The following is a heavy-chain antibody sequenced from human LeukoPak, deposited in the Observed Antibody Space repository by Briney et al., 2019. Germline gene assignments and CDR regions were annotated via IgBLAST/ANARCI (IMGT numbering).Heavy chain of an antibody. V-gene: IGHV1-69*05. CDR3: ARILAVAGYAFDI. Sequence: GASVKVSCKASGYTFTSYDINWVRQAPGQGLEWMGGIIPIFGTANYAQKFQGRVTITTDESTSTAYMELSSLRSEDTAVYYCARILAVAGYAFDIWGQGTMVTVPS. D-gene: IGHD6-19*01. J-gene: IGHJ3*02. CDR2: IIPIFGTA. CDR1: GYTFTSYD.